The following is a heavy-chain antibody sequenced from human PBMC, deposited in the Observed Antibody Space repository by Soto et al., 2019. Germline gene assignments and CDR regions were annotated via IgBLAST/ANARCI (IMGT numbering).Heavy chain of an antibody. J-gene: IGHJ1*01. V-gene: IGHV3-30-3*01. Sequence: PGGSLRLSCAASGFTFSSYAMHWVRQAPGKGLEWVAVISYDGSNKYYADSVKGRFTISRDNSKNTLYLQMNSLRAEDTAVYYCARGGAITIFGVVPMAEEYFQHWGQGTLVTVSS. D-gene: IGHD3-3*01. CDR2: ISYDGSNK. CDR1: GFTFSSYA. CDR3: ARGGAITIFGVVPMAEEYFQH.